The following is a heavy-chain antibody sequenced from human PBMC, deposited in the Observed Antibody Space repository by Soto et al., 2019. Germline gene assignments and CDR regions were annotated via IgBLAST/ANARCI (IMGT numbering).Heavy chain of an antibody. J-gene: IGHJ3*02. V-gene: IGHV1-69*02. D-gene: IGHD1-20*01. Sequence: QVQLVQSGAEVKKPGSSVKASCKASGGTFNIYTVNWVRQAPGQGLEWMGRIIPLLGIANYAQKFQGRITITADMSTSTAYMELSSLRSEDTAVYYCARAAITGSQDSFDIWGQGTAVTVSS. CDR3: ARAAITGSQDSFDI. CDR2: IIPLLGIA. CDR1: GGTFNIYT.